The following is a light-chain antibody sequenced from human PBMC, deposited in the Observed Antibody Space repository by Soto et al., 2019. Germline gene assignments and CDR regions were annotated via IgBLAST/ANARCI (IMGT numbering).Light chain of an antibody. CDR2: DND. Sequence: QSVLTQPPSVSATPGQTVTISCSGSSSNIGNNYVSWYQHLPGTSPKLLIYDNDKRPSGIPDRFSGSKSGTSATLGITGLQTGDEDDYYCGTWDSSLSAVVFGGGTQLTVL. CDR3: GTWDSSLSAVV. V-gene: IGLV1-51*01. J-gene: IGLJ2*01. CDR1: SSNIGNNY.